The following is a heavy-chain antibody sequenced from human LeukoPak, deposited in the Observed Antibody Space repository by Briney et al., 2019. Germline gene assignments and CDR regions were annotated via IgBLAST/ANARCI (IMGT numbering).Heavy chain of an antibody. D-gene: IGHD5-12*01. CDR3: AKWQVSGYDLHFDY. J-gene: IGHJ4*02. CDR2: IRYDGGNT. V-gene: IGHV3-30*02. CDR1: GFTFSNYG. Sequence: GGSLRLSCAASGFTFSNYGMHWVRQAPGKGLEWVAFIRYDGGNTYYADSVKGRFTISRDNSKKTLYLQMNSLRAEDTAVYYCAKWQVSGYDLHFDYWGQGTLVTVSS.